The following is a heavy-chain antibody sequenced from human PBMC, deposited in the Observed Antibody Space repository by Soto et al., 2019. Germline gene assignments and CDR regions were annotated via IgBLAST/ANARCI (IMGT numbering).Heavy chain of an antibody. Sequence: KLACKGAGYTLTELFMHWLRQAPGKGLEWMGGFDPEDGETIYAQKFQGRVTMTEDTSTDTAYMELSSLRSEDTAVYYCGTDLGKGPFDYWGQGTLVTVSS. CDR2: FDPEDGET. CDR1: GYTLTELF. V-gene: IGHV1-24*01. CDR3: GTDLGKGPFDY. J-gene: IGHJ4*02.